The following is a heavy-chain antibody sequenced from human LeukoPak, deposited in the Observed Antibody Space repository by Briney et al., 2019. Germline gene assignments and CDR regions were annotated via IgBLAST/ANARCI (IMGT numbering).Heavy chain of an antibody. CDR1: GFTFSSYS. CDR2: ISSSSSYI. D-gene: IGHD3-3*01. V-gene: IGHV3-21*04. Sequence: GGSLRLSCAASGFTFSSYSMNWVRQAPGKGLEWVSSISSSSSYIYYADSVKGRFTISRDNSKNTLSLQMNSLRAEDTAVYYCAKNFWSDKYYYYYMDVWGKGTTVTVSS. J-gene: IGHJ6*03. CDR3: AKNFWSDKYYYYYMDV.